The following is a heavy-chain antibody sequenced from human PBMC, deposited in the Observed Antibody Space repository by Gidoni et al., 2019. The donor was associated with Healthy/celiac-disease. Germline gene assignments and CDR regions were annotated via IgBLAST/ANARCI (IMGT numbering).Heavy chain of an antibody. CDR2: IYHSGST. CDR1: GGSISSGGYS. CDR3: ARDHRSDYYYYYLDV. J-gene: IGHJ6*03. V-gene: IGHV4-30-2*01. Sequence: LQLQESGSGLVKTSQTLSLTCAAAGGSISSGGYSWSWIRQPPWKGLEWIGYIYHSGSTYYNPSLKSRLTISVDRSKNQFSLKLSSVTAADTAVYYCARDHRSDYYYYYLDVWGKVTTVTVSS.